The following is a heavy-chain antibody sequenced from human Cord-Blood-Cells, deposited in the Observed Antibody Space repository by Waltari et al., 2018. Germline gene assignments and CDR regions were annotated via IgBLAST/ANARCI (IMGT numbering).Heavy chain of an antibody. V-gene: IGHV4-38-2*02. J-gene: IGHJ5*02. D-gene: IGHD2-15*01. Sequence: QVQLQESGPGLVKPSETLSLTCTVSGYSISSGYYWGWIRQPPGKGRTGSGGSYHIGRTDNHPRLKSRFTISVDTSKNQFSLKLSSVTAADTAVYYCARAGIWDDNWFDPWGQGTLVTVSS. CDR3: ARAGIWDDNWFDP. CDR2: SYHIGRT. CDR1: GYSISSGYY.